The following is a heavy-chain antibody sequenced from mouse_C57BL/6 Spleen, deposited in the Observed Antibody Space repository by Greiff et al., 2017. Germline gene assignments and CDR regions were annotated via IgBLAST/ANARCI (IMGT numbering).Heavy chain of an antibody. Sequence: EVMLVESGEGLVKPGGSLKLSCAASGFTFSSYAMSWVRQTPEKRLEWVAYISSGGDYIYYADTVKGRFTIARDNARNTLYLQMSSLKSEDTAMYYCTRGTGTSFDYWGQGTTLTVSS. J-gene: IGHJ2*01. CDR1: GFTFSSYA. D-gene: IGHD4-1*01. V-gene: IGHV5-9-1*02. CDR2: ISSGGDYI. CDR3: TRGTGTSFDY.